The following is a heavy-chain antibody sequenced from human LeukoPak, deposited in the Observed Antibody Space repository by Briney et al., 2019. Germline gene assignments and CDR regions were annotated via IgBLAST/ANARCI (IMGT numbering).Heavy chain of an antibody. V-gene: IGHV4-39*01. CDR1: GGSISSSSYY. CDR2: IYYSGST. D-gene: IGHD5-18*01. J-gene: IGHJ4*02. CDR3: ARLDTAMVDDFDY. Sequence: SETLSLTCTVSGGSISSSSYYWGWIRQPPGKGLKWIGGIYYSGSTYYNPSLKSRVTISVDTSKNQFSLKLSSVTAADTAVYYCARLDTAMVDDFDYWGQGTLVTVSS.